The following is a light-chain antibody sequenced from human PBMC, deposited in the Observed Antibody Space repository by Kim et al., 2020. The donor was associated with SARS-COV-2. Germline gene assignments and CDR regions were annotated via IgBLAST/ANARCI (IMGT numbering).Light chain of an antibody. CDR2: GAS. J-gene: IGKJ2*01. Sequence: ESTGERATNACRASQSVSSNVAWYQQKAGEAPRLLIYGASTRASGIPARLSGSGSGTEFTLTISSLKSEDFAVYYCQQYNNRTRTFGQGTKLEI. CDR1: QSVSSN. CDR3: QQYNNRTRT. V-gene: IGKV3-15*01.